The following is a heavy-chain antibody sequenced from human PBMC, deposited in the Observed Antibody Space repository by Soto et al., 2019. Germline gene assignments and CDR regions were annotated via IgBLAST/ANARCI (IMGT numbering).Heavy chain of an antibody. D-gene: IGHD4-4*01. Sequence: EVQLVESGGGLVQPGRSLRLSCAASGFTFDDYAMHWVRQVPGKGLEWVSGINWNSGSIGYGDSVKGRFAISRDNAKNSLPLQMNSPSAEGTACDYCVKDEIINYYSGHSRHWGQGTRVTVTS. CDR2: INWNSGSI. CDR1: GFTFDDYA. V-gene: IGHV3-9*01. J-gene: IGHJ1*01. CDR3: VKDEIINYYSGHSRH.